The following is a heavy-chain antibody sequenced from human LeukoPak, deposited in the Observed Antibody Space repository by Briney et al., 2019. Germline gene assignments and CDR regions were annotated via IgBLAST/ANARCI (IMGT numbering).Heavy chain of an antibody. J-gene: IGHJ6*03. Sequence: SETLSLTCTVSGGSISSSSYYWGWIRQPPGKGLEWIGNIYYSGSTYYNPSLKSRVTISVDTSKNQFSLKLSSVTAADTAVYYCARHEAVFDYYYHMDVWGKGTTVTISS. CDR3: ARHEAVFDYYYHMDV. V-gene: IGHV4-39*01. CDR2: IYYSGST. CDR1: GGSISSSSYY. D-gene: IGHD3-3*01.